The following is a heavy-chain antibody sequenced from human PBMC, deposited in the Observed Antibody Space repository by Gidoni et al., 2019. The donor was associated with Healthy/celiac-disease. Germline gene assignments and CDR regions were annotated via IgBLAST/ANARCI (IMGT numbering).Heavy chain of an antibody. Sequence: QLQLQESGPGLVKPSETLSLTCTVPGGSISSSSYYWVWIRQPPGKGLEWIGSIYYSGSTYYNPSLKSRVTISVDTSKNQFSLKLSSVTAADTAVYYCASYGDPGYSSGWYDYDAFDIWGQGTMVTVSS. J-gene: IGHJ3*02. V-gene: IGHV4-39*01. CDR2: IYYSGST. CDR3: ASYGDPGYSSGWYDYDAFDI. D-gene: IGHD6-19*01. CDR1: GGSISSSSYY.